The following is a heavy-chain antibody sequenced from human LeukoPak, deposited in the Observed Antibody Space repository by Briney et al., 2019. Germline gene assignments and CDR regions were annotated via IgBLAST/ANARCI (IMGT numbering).Heavy chain of an antibody. D-gene: IGHD3-22*01. J-gene: IGHJ4*02. V-gene: IGHV3-21*01. CDR1: GFTFSSYS. CDR3: ARDLNTHYYDSSGSIDY. CDR2: ISSSSSYI. Sequence: PGGSLRLSCAASGFTFSSYSMNWVRQAPGKGLEWVSSISSSSSYIYYADSVKGRFTISRDNAKNSLYLQMNSLRAEDTAVYYCARDLNTHYYDSSGSIDYWGQGTLVTVSS.